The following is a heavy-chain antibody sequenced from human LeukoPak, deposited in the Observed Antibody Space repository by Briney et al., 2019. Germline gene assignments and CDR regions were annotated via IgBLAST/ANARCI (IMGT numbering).Heavy chain of an antibody. CDR2: INHSGTP. D-gene: IGHD3-22*01. J-gene: IGHJ4*02. V-gene: IGHV4-34*01. CDR3: GRRYYYDSSNYFYYFDY. Sequence: PSETLSLNCAVYGVSFSGYYGSWLRQPPGKGLEWGGDINHSGTPNSNPSRKSRVTIAVDTSKNQFPLKLTPVTAADTAVYYRGRRYYYDSSNYFYYFDYWGRGTRVSVSS. CDR1: GVSFSGYY.